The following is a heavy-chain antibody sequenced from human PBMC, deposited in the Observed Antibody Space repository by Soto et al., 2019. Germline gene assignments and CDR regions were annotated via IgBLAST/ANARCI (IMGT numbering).Heavy chain of an antibody. D-gene: IGHD5-12*01. J-gene: IGHJ4*02. CDR3: ARGQEGIVATH. CDR2: VKDGGST. V-gene: IGHV4-34*01. CDR1: GGSLTGYY. Sequence: QVQLQQWGAGLLKPSETLSLTCTVNGGSLTGYYWSWIRQPPGKGPEWIGEVKDGGSTNYSPSLRGRVSISADTSKNHFSLRPNSVTAADTAVYFCARGQEGIVATHWDQGALVTVSS.